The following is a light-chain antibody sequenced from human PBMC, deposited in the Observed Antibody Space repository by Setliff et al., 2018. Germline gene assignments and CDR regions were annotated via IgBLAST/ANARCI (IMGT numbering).Light chain of an antibody. CDR3: CSYAGGSAFA. CDR1: SRDVGYYNL. J-gene: IGLJ1*01. Sequence: QSVLTQPASVSGSPGQSITISCTGTSRDVGYYNLVSWYQQHPGKAPKVILYDFKTRPSGVSDRFSGSKSGSTASLTISGLQAEDEADYYCCSYAGGSAFAFGTGTKVT. V-gene: IGLV2-23*02. CDR2: DFK.